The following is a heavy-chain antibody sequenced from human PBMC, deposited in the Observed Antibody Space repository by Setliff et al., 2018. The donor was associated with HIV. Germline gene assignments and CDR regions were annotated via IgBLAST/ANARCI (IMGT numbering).Heavy chain of an antibody. D-gene: IGHD6-25*01. Sequence: SETLSLTCTVSDSGTYYWGWIRQPAGKGLEWIGRVSSRGDTNYNPSLKSRVTMSVDTSKNQYSLKLTSVTASDTAVYYCARAAAGNTGPVDLWGQGSPVTVSS. J-gene: IGHJ5*02. CDR3: ARAAAGNTGPVDL. CDR2: VSSRGDT. V-gene: IGHV4-4*07. CDR1: DSGTYY.